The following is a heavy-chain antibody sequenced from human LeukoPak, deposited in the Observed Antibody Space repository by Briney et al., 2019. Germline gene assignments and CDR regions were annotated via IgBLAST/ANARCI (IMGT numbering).Heavy chain of an antibody. J-gene: IGHJ6*03. D-gene: IGHD5-18*01. CDR3: ARVPAGYGYGPWEWDYYQYMDV. CDR2: ISGSSRYM. CDR1: DFTFSQFG. Sequence: GGSLRLSCAASDFTFSQFGMSWVRQAPGKRLEWVSSISGSSRYMYYADSAKGRFTISRDNAKNSLYLQMNSLRAEDTAVYYCARVPAGYGYGPWEWDYYQYMDVWGTGTTVTVSS. V-gene: IGHV3-21*01.